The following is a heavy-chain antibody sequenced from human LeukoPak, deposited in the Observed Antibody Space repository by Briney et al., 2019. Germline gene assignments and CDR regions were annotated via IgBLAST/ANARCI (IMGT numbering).Heavy chain of an antibody. Sequence: SVKVSCKASGGTFSSYAISWVRQAPGQGLEWMGGIIPIFGTANYAQKFQGRVTITADESTSTAYMELSSLRSEDTAVYYCARVNGGDRSSSEGTFDYWGQGTLVTVSS. CDR2: IIPIFGTA. J-gene: IGHJ4*02. V-gene: IGHV1-69*01. CDR1: GGTFSSYA. D-gene: IGHD6-6*01. CDR3: ARVNGGDRSSSEGTFDY.